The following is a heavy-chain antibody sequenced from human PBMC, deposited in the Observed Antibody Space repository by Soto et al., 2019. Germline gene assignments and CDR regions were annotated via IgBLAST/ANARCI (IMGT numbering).Heavy chain of an antibody. CDR3: ARVGYKACGWYEDLNWYFDL. J-gene: IGHJ2*01. CDR2: IIPILGIA. D-gene: IGHD6-19*01. V-gene: IGHV1-69*02. CDR1: GGTFSSYT. Sequence: QVQLVQSGAEVKKPGSSVKVSCKASGGTFSSYTISWVRQAPGQGLEWMGRIIPILGIANYAQKFQGRVTITADKSTSTAYLELSSLRSEDTAVYYCARVGYKACGWYEDLNWYFDLWGRGTLVTVSS.